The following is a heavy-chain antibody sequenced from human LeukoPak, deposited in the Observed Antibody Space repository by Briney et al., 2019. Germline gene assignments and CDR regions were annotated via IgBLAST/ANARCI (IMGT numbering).Heavy chain of an antibody. D-gene: IGHD1-14*01. Sequence: SETLSLTCAVYGGSFSGYYWSWIRQPPGKGLEWIGYIYYSGSTNYNPSLKSRVTISVDTSKNQFSLKLSSVTAADTAVYYCARAARNSGYDYWGQGTLVTVSS. CDR2: IYYSGST. V-gene: IGHV4-59*01. CDR1: GGSFSGYY. J-gene: IGHJ4*02. CDR3: ARAARNSGYDY.